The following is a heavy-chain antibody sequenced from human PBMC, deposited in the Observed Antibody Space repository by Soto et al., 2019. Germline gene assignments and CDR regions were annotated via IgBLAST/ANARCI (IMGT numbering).Heavy chain of an antibody. Sequence: SVKVACKASAGTLSSYAISLVRQAPGQGLEWMGGIIPIFGTANYAQKFQGRVTITADESTSTAYMEMSSLRSEDTAVYYCARRPTDYYYGMDVWGQGTTVTVSS. CDR2: IIPIFGTA. CDR1: AGTLSSYA. D-gene: IGHD2-21*02. CDR3: ARRPTDYYYGMDV. J-gene: IGHJ6*02. V-gene: IGHV1-69*13.